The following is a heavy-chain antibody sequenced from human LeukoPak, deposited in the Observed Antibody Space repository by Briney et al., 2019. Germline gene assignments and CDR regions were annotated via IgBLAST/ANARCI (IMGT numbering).Heavy chain of an antibody. CDR1: GFTFSSYS. D-gene: IGHD3-3*01. V-gene: IGHV3-21*01. Sequence: PGGSLRLSCAASGFTFSSYSMNWVRQAPVKGLEWVSSISSSSSYIYYADSVKGRFTISRDSSYNTAYLQMNSLGAEDTAMYYCAKDGEWTFDIWGQGTMVTVSS. J-gene: IGHJ3*02. CDR2: ISSSSSYI. CDR3: AKDGEWTFDI.